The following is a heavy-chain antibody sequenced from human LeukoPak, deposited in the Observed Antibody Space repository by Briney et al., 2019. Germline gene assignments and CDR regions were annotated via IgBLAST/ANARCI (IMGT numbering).Heavy chain of an antibody. CDR1: GYSISSGYY. J-gene: IGHJ5*02. V-gene: IGHV4-38-2*02. CDR2: IYHSGRT. CDR3: ARDLSGSYLMGWFDP. D-gene: IGHD1-26*01. Sequence: SETLSLTCTVSGYSISSGYYWDWIRQPPGKGLEWIGSIYHSGRTFYNPSLKSRVTISVDTSKNQFSLKLTSVTAADTAVYYCARDLSGSYLMGWFDPWGQGTLVTVSS.